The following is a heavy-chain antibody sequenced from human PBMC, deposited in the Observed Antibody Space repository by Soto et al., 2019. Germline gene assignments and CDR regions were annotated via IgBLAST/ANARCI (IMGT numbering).Heavy chain of an antibody. D-gene: IGHD3-3*01. Sequence: EVQLLESGGGLVQPGGSLRLSCAASGFTLSAYTMSWVRQAPGKGLEWVSGVTQDGGSLYADSVRGRFTISRDNSKNTVYLQMNSMRTDDTAMYYCAKDRQPDGFWPCDHWGQGTLIIVSS. CDR3: AKDRQPDGFWPCDH. CDR1: GFTLSAYT. CDR2: VTQDGGS. V-gene: IGHV3-23*01. J-gene: IGHJ4*02.